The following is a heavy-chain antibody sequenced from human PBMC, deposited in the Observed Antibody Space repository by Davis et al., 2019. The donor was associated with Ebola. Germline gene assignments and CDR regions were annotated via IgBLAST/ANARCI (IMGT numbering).Heavy chain of an antibody. V-gene: IGHV4-4*02. CDR2: INHSGST. Sequence: MPSETLSLTCAVPGGSISSSNWWSWVRQPPGKGLEWIGEINHSGSTNYNPSLKSRVTISVDTSKNQFSLQLNSVTPEDTAVYYCARDRGYGDYSFDYWGQGTLVTVSS. CDR1: GGSISSSNW. CDR3: ARDRGYGDYSFDY. J-gene: IGHJ4*02. D-gene: IGHD4-17*01.